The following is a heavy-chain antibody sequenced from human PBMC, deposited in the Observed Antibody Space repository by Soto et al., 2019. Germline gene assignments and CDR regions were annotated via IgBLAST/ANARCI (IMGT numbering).Heavy chain of an antibody. V-gene: IGHV2-70*01. CDR2: IDWDDDK. J-gene: IGHJ5*02. Sequence: SGPTLVNPTQTLTLTCTFSGFSLITIGMCVSWIRQPPGKALEWLALIDWDDDKYYSTSLKTRLTISKDTSKNQVVLTMTNMDPVDTATYYCARNPYSGSYSSWFDPWGQGTLVTVSS. D-gene: IGHD1-26*01. CDR1: GFSLITIGMC. CDR3: ARNPYSGSYSSWFDP.